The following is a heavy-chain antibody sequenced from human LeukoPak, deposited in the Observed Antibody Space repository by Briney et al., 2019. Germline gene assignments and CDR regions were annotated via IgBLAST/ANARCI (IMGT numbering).Heavy chain of an antibody. CDR1: GYTFTAHY. CDR3: ARARYRYYFDY. Sequence: ASVKVSCKASGYTFTAHYMHWVRQAPGQGLEWMGWIHPNSGGTNYAQKLQGRVTMTTDTSTSTAYMELRSLRSDDTAVYYCARARYRYYFDYWGQGTLVTVSS. V-gene: IGHV1-2*02. CDR2: IHPNSGGT. J-gene: IGHJ4*02. D-gene: IGHD1-1*01.